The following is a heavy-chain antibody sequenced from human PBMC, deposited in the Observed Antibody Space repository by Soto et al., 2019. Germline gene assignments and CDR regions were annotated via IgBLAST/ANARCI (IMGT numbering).Heavy chain of an antibody. V-gene: IGHV3-64D*06. Sequence: GGSLRLSCSASGFTFLSYAMHWVRQAPGKGLEYVSAIGSNGGSTYYADSVKGRFTISRDNSKNTLYLQMSSLRAEDTAMYYCVKDQDWNYASNDAFDVWGQGTMVTVSS. D-gene: IGHD1-7*01. CDR1: GFTFLSYA. CDR3: VKDQDWNYASNDAFDV. J-gene: IGHJ3*01. CDR2: IGSNGGST.